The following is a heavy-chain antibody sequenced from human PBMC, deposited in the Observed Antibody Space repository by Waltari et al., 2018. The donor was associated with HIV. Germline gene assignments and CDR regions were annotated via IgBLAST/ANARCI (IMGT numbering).Heavy chain of an antibody. CDR1: GFTFSNYA. CDR3: ARIRDGYHDY. V-gene: IGHV3-23*01. D-gene: IGHD5-12*01. CDR2: MSGSGDRT. Sequence: EVQLLDSGGGLVQPGGSLRLSCAASGFTFSNYAMSWVRQAPGEGLGGGSSMSGSGDRTYNADSVKGRFTISRDNSKNTMYLQMNSLRVEDTAAYYCARIRDGYHDYWGQGTLVTVSS. J-gene: IGHJ4*02.